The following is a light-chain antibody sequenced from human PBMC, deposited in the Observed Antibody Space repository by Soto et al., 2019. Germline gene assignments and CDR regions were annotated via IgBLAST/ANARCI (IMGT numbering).Light chain of an antibody. V-gene: IGKV1-5*03. CDR1: QSISGW. Sequence: DIQMTQSPSTLSASVGDRVTITCRASQSISGWLAWYQQKPGKALKLLIYKASSLESGVPSRFSGSGSGTEFTLTISSLQPDDFAPYYCQQYNSYSWTFGQGTKVEIK. CDR3: QQYNSYSWT. CDR2: KAS. J-gene: IGKJ1*01.